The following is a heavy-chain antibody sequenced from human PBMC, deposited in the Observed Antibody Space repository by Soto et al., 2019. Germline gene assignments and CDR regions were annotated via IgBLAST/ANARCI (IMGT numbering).Heavy chain of an antibody. CDR2: IYSGGST. CDR1: GFTVSSNY. Sequence: GGSLRLSCAASGFTVSSNYMSWVRQAPGKGLEWVSVIYSGGSTYYADSVKGRFTISRDNSKNTLYLQMNSLRAEDTAVYYCARVRYGDLYYYYYYYMDVWGKGTTVTVSS. CDR3: ARVRYGDLYYYYYYYMDV. D-gene: IGHD4-17*01. J-gene: IGHJ6*03. V-gene: IGHV3-66*01.